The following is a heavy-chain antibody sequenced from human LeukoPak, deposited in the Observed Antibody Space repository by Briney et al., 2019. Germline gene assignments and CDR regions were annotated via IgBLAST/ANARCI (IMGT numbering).Heavy chain of an antibody. CDR3: AKGYYDYVWGSYYFDY. CDR1: GFTFSSYA. CDR2: ISGSGGST. Sequence: GGSLRLSCAASGFTFSSYAMSWVRQAPGKWLEWVSAISGSGGSTYYADSVKGRFTISRDNSRNTLYLQMNSLRAEDTAVYYCAKGYYDYVWGSYYFDYWGQGTLVTVSS. V-gene: IGHV3-23*01. J-gene: IGHJ4*02. D-gene: IGHD3-16*01.